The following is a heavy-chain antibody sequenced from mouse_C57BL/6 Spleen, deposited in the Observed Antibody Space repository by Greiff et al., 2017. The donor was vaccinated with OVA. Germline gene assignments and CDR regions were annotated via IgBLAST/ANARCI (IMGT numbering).Heavy chain of an antibody. V-gene: IGHV1-69*01. D-gene: IGHD1-1*01. Sequence: QVQLQQSGAELVMPGASVKLSCKASGYTFTSYWMHWVKQRPGQGLEWIGEIDPSDSYTNYNQKFKGKSTLTVDKSSSTAYMQLSSLTSEDSAVYYCARDPYYYGSRYYFDYWGQGTTLTVSS. CDR3: ARDPYYYGSRYYFDY. CDR2: IDPSDSYT. J-gene: IGHJ2*01. CDR1: GYTFTSYW.